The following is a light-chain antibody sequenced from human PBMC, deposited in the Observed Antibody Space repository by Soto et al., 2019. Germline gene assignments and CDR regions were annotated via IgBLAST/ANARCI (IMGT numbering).Light chain of an antibody. CDR2: GAS. Sequence: EIVMTQSPATLSVSPGERVTLSCRASQSISINLAWYQRKPGQSPRLLFSGASTRATGVPARFSASGSGTEFTLSISSLQSEDFAVYYCQQHNNWPPTFGQGTKVDIK. CDR3: QQHNNWPPT. J-gene: IGKJ1*01. V-gene: IGKV3-15*01. CDR1: QSISIN.